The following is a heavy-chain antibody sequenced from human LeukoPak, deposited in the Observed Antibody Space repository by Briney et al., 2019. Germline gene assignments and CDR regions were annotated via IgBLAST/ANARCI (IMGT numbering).Heavy chain of an antibody. CDR3: AMFDDPLRGYYYGSEGYYFDY. CDR2: MNPNSGNT. V-gene: IGHV1-8*01. J-gene: IGHJ4*02. CDR1: GYTFTSYD. D-gene: IGHD3-10*01. Sequence: ASVKVSCKASGYTFTSYDINWVRQATGQGLEWMGWMNPNSGNTGYAQKFQGRVTMTRNTSISTAYMELSSLRSEDTAVYYCAMFDDPLRGYYYGSEGYYFDYWGQGTLVTVSS.